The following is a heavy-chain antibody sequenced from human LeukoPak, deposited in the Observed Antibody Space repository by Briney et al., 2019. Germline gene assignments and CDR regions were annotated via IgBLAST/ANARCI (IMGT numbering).Heavy chain of an antibody. Sequence: GGSLRLSCAASGFTFDQYGIHWVRHAPGKGLEWVSFICGNGVNTEYAHAVKGGFTISRDNSKNSLYLQINRLRTEDTAVYYCAIMVEVYGDDDLDIWGQGAMVTVS. CDR3: AIMVEVYGDDDLDI. CDR1: GFTFDQYG. V-gene: IGHV3-43*02. CDR2: ICGNGVNT. D-gene: IGHD2-8*01. J-gene: IGHJ3*02.